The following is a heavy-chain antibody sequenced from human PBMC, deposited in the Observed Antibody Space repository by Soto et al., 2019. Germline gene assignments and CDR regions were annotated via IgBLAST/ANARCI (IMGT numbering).Heavy chain of an antibody. CDR3: ASGYYDSSGYLFDY. Sequence: QVQLVQSGAEVKKPGSSVKVSCKASGGTFSSYAISWVRQAPGQGLEWMGGIIPIFGTANYAQKFQGRVTMTEDKHTSTAYKELSSLRSEDTAVYDCASGYYDSSGYLFDYWGQGTLVTVSS. CDR1: GGTFSSYA. V-gene: IGHV1-69*06. J-gene: IGHJ4*02. D-gene: IGHD3-22*01. CDR2: IIPIFGTA.